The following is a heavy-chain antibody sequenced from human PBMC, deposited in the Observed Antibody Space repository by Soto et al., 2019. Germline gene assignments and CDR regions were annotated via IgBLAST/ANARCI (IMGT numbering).Heavy chain of an antibody. D-gene: IGHD3-10*01. J-gene: IGHJ6*03. CDR2: IYYSGST. CDR3: ARSYYGSGYYYMDV. V-gene: IGHV4-39*01. Sequence: SETLSLTCTVSGGSISSSSYYWGWIRQPPGKGLEWIGSIYYSGSTHYNPSLKSRVTISVDTSKNQFSLKLSSVTAADTAVYYCARSYYGSGYYYMDVWGKGTTVTVSS. CDR1: GGSISSSSYY.